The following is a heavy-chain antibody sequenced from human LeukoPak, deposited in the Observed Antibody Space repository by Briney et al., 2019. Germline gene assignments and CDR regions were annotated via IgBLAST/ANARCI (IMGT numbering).Heavy chain of an antibody. CDR1: GGTFSSYA. D-gene: IGHD6-13*01. CDR3: ARDSDSSSWSYYYYGMDV. J-gene: IGHJ6*02. Sequence: GASVKVSCKASGGTFSSYAISWVRQAPGQGLEWMGGIIPIFGTANYAQKFQGRVTITADESTSTAYMELSSLRSEDTAVYYCARDSDSSSWSYYYYGMDVWGQGTTVTVSS. CDR2: IIPIFGTA. V-gene: IGHV1-69*13.